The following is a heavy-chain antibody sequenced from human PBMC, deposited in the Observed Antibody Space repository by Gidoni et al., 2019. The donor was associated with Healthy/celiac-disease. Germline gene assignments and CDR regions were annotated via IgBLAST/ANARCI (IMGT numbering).Heavy chain of an antibody. CDR3: AKALESDIVVVVAATTDY. CDR2: IRGIGVIT. CDR1: GFTFSSHA. J-gene: IGHJ4*02. D-gene: IGHD2-15*01. V-gene: IGHV3-23*01. Sequence: EVQLLESGGGLVQPGGSLRLSCAASGFTFSSHAMSWVRQAPGKGLEWVSAIRGIGVITSYADSVKGRFTISSDNSKNTLYLQMNSLRAEDTAVYYCAKALESDIVVVVAATTDYWGQGTLVTVSS.